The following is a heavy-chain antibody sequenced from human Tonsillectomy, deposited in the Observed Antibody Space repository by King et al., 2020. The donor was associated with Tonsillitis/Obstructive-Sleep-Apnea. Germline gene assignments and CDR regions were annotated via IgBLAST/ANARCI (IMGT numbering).Heavy chain of an antibody. CDR1: GFTFSSYA. Sequence: EVQLVESGGGLVQPGGSLRLSCAASGFTFSSYAMSWVRQAPGKGLEWVSAISGSGGSTYYADSVKGRFTISRDNSKNTLYLQMSSLRAEDTAVYYCATAPSDTSMADYYSYMVVWGKGTTVTVSS. CDR3: ATAPSDTSMADYYSYMVV. J-gene: IGHJ6*03. CDR2: ISGSGGST. D-gene: IGHD5-18*01. V-gene: IGHV3-23*04.